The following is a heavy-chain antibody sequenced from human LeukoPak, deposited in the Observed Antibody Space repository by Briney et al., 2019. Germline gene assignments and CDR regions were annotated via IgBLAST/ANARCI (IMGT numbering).Heavy chain of an antibody. J-gene: IGHJ4*02. D-gene: IGHD1-26*01. Sequence: GGSLRLSCAASGFTFSSYAMHWVRQAPGKGLEWVAVISYDGSNKYYADSVKGRFTISRDNSKNTLYLQMNSLRAEDTAVYYCARDSREWELLPDYWGQGTLVTVSS. CDR2: ISYDGSNK. CDR1: GFTFSSYA. V-gene: IGHV3-30-3*01. CDR3: ARDSREWELLPDY.